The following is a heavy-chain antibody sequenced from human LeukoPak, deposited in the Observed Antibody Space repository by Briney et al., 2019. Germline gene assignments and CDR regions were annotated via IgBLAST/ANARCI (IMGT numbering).Heavy chain of an antibody. J-gene: IGHJ3*02. CDR3: AREGSYSAFDI. CDR2: MHTSGNT. V-gene: IGHV4-4*07. Sequence: SETLSLTCTVSGGSMSSNYWSWIRQPAGEGLEWIGRMHTSGNTNYNPSLKSRVTISVDTSKNQFSLKLRSVTAADTAVYYCAREGSYSAFDIWGQETMVTVSA. D-gene: IGHD1-26*01. CDR1: GGSMSSNY.